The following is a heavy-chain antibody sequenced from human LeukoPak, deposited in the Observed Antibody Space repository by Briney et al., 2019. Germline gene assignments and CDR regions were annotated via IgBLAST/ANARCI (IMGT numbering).Heavy chain of an antibody. Sequence: PSETLSLTCTVSGGSISSYYWSWIRQPPGKGLEWIGYIYYSGSTNYNPSLKSRVTISVDTSKNQFSLKLSSVTAADTAVYYCAIVGGGYYDILTGRYYFDYWGQGTLVTVSS. CDR2: IYYSGST. V-gene: IGHV4-59*01. CDR3: AIVGGGYYDILTGRYYFDY. CDR1: GGSISSYY. J-gene: IGHJ4*02. D-gene: IGHD3-9*01.